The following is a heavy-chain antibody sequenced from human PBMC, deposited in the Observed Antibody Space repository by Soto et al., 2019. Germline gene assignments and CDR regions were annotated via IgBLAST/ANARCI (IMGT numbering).Heavy chain of an antibody. J-gene: IGHJ5*02. CDR2: VYHTGST. V-gene: IGHV4-59*01. CDR3: ARRTDTPNWLDP. CDR1: GGSINNYY. D-gene: IGHD1-1*01. Sequence: PSATLSLPCPVSGGSINNYYWTWIRQPPGKGLEWIGYVYHTGSTNYNPSLKGRVSISIDTSKNQFSLKLSAVTAADTAVYYCARRTDTPNWLDPWGQGTLVTVSS.